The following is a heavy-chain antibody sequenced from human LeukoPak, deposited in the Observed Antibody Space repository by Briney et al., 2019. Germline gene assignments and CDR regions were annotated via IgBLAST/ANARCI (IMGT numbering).Heavy chain of an antibody. CDR2: INPNTGGT. V-gene: IGHV1-2*02. Sequence: ASVKVSCKASGYSFTAHYIHWVRQAPGQGLEWMGSINPNTGGTNYAEKFQGRVTMTSDTSTTTAYMGLSSLSSDDTAVYFCSGSAAPAGAVGYGGGGPLV. CDR1: GYSFTAHY. D-gene: IGHD2-2*01. J-gene: IGHJ4*02. CDR3: SGSAAPAGAVGY.